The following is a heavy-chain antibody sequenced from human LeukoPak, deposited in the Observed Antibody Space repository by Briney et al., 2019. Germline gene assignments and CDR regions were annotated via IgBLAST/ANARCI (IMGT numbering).Heavy chain of an antibody. CDR3: ARDRRYYYDSSGYSWFDP. D-gene: IGHD3-22*01. Sequence: PSETLSLTCTVSGGPISSHNWSWIRQPPGKGLEWIGYIYYSGSTNYNPSLKSRVTISVDTSKNQFSLKLSSVTAADTAVYYCARDRRYYYDSSGYSWFDPWGQGTLVTVSS. CDR2: IYYSGST. J-gene: IGHJ5*02. CDR1: GGPISSHN. V-gene: IGHV4-59*11.